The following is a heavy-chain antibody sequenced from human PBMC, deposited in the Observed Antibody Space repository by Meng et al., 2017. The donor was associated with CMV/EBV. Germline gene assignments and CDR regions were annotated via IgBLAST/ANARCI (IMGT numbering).Heavy chain of an antibody. CDR2: IYYSGST. D-gene: IGHD2-2*01. V-gene: IGHV4-31*02. CDR3: AREGIVVVPASRYFDY. Sequence: GSISRVRYYWSWIRQHPGKGLGWIGYIYYSGSTYYNPSLKSRVTISVDTSKNQFSLKLSSVTAADTAVYYCAREGIVVVPASRYFDYWGQGTLVTVSS. J-gene: IGHJ4*02. CDR1: GSISRVRYY.